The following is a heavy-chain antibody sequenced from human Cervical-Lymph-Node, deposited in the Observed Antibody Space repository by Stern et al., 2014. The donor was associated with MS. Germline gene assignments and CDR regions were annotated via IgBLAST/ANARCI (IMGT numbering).Heavy chain of an antibody. V-gene: IGHV1-2*04. CDR3: ARGGDTVDFDY. CDR2: INPKNGGT. CDR1: GYTFSDSY. J-gene: IGHJ4*02. Sequence: VPLVESGAEVKKPGASVKVSCKASGYTFSDSYMHWVRQAPGQGPEWMGWINPKNGGTNYAQRFQGWVTLTSDTSVSTFYMDLSRLKSDDTAVYYCARGGDTVDFDYWGQGTLVTVSS. D-gene: IGHD4-23*01.